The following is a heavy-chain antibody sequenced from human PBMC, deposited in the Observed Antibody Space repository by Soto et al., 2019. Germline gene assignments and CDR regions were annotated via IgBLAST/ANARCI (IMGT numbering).Heavy chain of an antibody. J-gene: IGHJ6*02. CDR2: ISYDGSNK. CDR1: GFAFSSYG. Sequence: PGGSLRLSCAASGFAFSSYGMHWVRQAPGKGLEWVAVISYDGSNKYYADSVKGRFTISRDNSKNTLYLQMNSLRAEDTAVYYCAKAKVRGVGAVHWGANYYHYGMDFSGQGTTVNVSS. CDR3: AKAKVRGVGAVHWGANYYHYGMDF. D-gene: IGHD3-10*01. V-gene: IGHV3-30*18.